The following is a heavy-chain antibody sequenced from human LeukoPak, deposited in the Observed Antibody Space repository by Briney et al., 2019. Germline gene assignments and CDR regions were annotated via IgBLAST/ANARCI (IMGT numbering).Heavy chain of an antibody. CDR2: ITSNGGSI. J-gene: IGHJ4*02. Sequence: PGGSLRLSCAASGFTFDDYGMTWVRQAPGKGLEWVSGITSNGGSIGYADSVKGRFTISRDNAKNSLYLQMNSLRAEDTALYYCAKSSYYGSGSRLDYWGEGTLVSVSS. V-gene: IGHV3-20*04. CDR1: GFTFDDYG. D-gene: IGHD3-10*01. CDR3: AKSSYYGSGSRLDY.